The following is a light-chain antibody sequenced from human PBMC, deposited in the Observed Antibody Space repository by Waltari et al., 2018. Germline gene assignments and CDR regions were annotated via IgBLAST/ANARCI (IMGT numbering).Light chain of an antibody. Sequence: HSALTQPPSASGSPGQSVTISCTGTSSDIGGHNFVSWYQQHPGKAPKHRIYEATKRPSGYPIRIPASESGNTASLTVSGLRADDEAVYHCSSYTGSDWVFGGGTKLSVL. CDR3: SSYTGSDWV. J-gene: IGLJ3*02. CDR1: SSDIGGHNF. CDR2: EAT. V-gene: IGLV2-8*01.